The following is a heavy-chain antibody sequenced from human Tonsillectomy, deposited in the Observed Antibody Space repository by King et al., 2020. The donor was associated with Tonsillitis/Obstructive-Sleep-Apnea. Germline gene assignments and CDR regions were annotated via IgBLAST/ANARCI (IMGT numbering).Heavy chain of an antibody. CDR2: IYYSGST. V-gene: IGHV4-39*01. CDR3: ARHPTYYDFWSGYLYYFDY. J-gene: IGHJ4*02. Sequence: QLQESGPGLVKPSETLSLTCTVSGGSISSSSYYWGWIRQPPGKGLEWIGSIYYSGSTYYNPSLKSRVTISVDTSKNQFSLKLSSVTAADTAVYYCARHPTYYDFWSGYLYYFDYWGQGTLVTVSS. CDR1: GGSISSSSYY. D-gene: IGHD3-3*01.